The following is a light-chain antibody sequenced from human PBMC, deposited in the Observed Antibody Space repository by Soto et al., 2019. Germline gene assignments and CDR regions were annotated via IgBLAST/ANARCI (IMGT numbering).Light chain of an antibody. Sequence: GDRVTITCRASQSISSWLAWYQQKPGIAPKLLIYDASILESGVPSRFSGSGSGTEFTLTISSLQPDDFASYYCQQYNSYSPTFGQGTKLEIK. V-gene: IGKV1-5*01. CDR3: QQYNSYSPT. CDR2: DAS. CDR1: QSISSW. J-gene: IGKJ2*01.